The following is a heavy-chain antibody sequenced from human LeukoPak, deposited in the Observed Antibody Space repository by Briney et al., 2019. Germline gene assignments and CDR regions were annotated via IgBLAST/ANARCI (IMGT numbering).Heavy chain of an antibody. CDR2: LYSGANT. V-gene: IGHV3-53*01. CDR3: ARAVAYYYVSGNYYPGAFDV. D-gene: IGHD3-10*01. CDR1: GFYVSSNF. Sequence: GGSLRLSCTASGFYVSSNFMSWVRQAPGKGLEWVSVLYSGANTYYADSVKGRFTISRDNSKNTLYLQMNSLRADDTAVYYCARAVAYYYVSGNYYPGAFDVWGQGTMVTVSS. J-gene: IGHJ3*01.